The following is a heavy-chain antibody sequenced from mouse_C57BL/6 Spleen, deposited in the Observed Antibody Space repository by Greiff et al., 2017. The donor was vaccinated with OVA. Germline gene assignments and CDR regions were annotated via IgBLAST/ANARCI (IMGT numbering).Heavy chain of an antibody. D-gene: IGHD1-1*01. J-gene: IGHJ4*01. CDR2: INPSSGYT. CDR1: GYTFTSYW. V-gene: IGHV1-7*01. Sequence: QVHVKQSGAELAKPGASVKLSCKASGYTFTSYWMHWVKQRPGQGLEWIGYINPSSGYTKYNQKFKDKATLTADKSSSTAYMQLSSLTYEDSAVYYCAPYYYGSRGAMDYWGQGTSVTVSS. CDR3: APYYYGSRGAMDY.